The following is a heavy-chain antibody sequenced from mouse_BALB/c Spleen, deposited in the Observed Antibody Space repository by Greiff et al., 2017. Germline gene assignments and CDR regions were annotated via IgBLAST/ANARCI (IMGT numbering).Heavy chain of an antibody. V-gene: IGHV5-6*01. Sequence: EVKLMESGGDLVKPGGSLKLSCAASGFTFSSYGMSWVRQTPDKRLEWVATISSGGSYTYYPDSVKGRFTISRDNAKTTLYLQMSSLKSEDTAMYYCARQSLLRPYYFDYWGQGTTLTVSS. CDR1: GFTFSSYG. D-gene: IGHD1-2*01. J-gene: IGHJ2*01. CDR3: ARQSLLRPYYFDY. CDR2: ISSGGSYT.